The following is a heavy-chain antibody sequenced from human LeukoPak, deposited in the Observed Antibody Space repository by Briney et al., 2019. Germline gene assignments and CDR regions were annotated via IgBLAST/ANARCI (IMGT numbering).Heavy chain of an antibody. J-gene: IGHJ2*01. CDR3: ARDRGGDGNWYFDL. Sequence: GGSLRLSYAASGFTFSSYAMHWVRQAPGKGLEWVAVISYDGSNKYYADSVKGRFTISRDNSKNTLYLQMNSLRAEDTAVYYCARDRGGDGNWYFDLWGRGTLVTVSS. D-gene: IGHD3-16*01. V-gene: IGHV3-30*04. CDR1: GFTFSSYA. CDR2: ISYDGSNK.